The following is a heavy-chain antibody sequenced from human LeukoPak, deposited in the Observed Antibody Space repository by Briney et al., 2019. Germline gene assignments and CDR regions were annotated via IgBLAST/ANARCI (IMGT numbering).Heavy chain of an antibody. CDR2: IRSKGYGGIT. CDR1: GFTFGDYA. J-gene: IGHJ4*02. V-gene: IGHV3-49*04. CDR3: TRAGYSSGWGFDY. D-gene: IGHD6-19*01. Sequence: GGSLRLSCTASGFTFGDYAMSWVRQAPGKGLEGGGFIRSKGYGGITEYAASVKGRFTISRDDSKSIAYLQMNSLKTEDTAVYYCTRAGYSSGWGFDYWGQGTLVTVSS.